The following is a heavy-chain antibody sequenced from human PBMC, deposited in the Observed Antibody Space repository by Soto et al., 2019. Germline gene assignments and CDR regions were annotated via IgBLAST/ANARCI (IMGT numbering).Heavy chain of an antibody. CDR2: IYYSGST. Sequence: LSLTCTVSGGSISSGDYYWSWIRQPPGKGLEWIGYIYYSGSTYYNPSLKSRVTISVDTYKNQFSLKLSSVTAADTAVYYCDREEGARHYYDISGRYGMDVWGQGTTVTVSS. CDR1: GGSISSGDYY. J-gene: IGHJ6*02. CDR3: DREEGARHYYDISGRYGMDV. V-gene: IGHV4-30-4*01. D-gene: IGHD3-22*01.